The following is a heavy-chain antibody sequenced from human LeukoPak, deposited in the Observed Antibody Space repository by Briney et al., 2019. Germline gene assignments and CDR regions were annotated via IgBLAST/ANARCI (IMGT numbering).Heavy chain of an antibody. J-gene: IGHJ4*02. D-gene: IGHD3-16*01. V-gene: IGHV3-48*03. Sequence: PGGSLRLSCVASGFTFSTYEMNWVRQALGKGLEWVSYISGSGGTTYYADSVQGRFTISRDNTKNSLYLQMNSLRAEDTAVYYCARASPQKLGYFDYWGQGTLVTVSS. CDR1: GFTFSTYE. CDR3: ARASPQKLGYFDY. CDR2: ISGSGGTT.